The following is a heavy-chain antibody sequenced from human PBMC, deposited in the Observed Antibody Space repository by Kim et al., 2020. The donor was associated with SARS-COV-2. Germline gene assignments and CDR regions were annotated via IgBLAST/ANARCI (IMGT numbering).Heavy chain of an antibody. CDR3: ARTVLWELRGFDY. D-gene: IGHD1-26*01. Sequence: YAKSLTGRFDFSLDTSVSTAYLQISSLKAEDTAVYYCARTVLWELRGFDYWGQGTLVTVSS. J-gene: IGHJ4*02. V-gene: IGHV7-4-1*02.